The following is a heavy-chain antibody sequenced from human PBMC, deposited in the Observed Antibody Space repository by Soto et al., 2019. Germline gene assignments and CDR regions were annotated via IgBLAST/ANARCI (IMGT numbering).Heavy chain of an antibody. Sequence: GGSLRLSCAASGFTFSSYGMHWVRQAPGKGLEWVAVIWYDGGNKYYADSVKGRFTISRDNSKNTLYLQMNSLRAKDTAVYYCARESVLGGDYYYGMDVWGQGTTVTVSS. CDR1: GFTFSSYG. J-gene: IGHJ6*02. CDR2: IWYDGGNK. CDR3: ARESVLGGDYYYGMDV. V-gene: IGHV3-33*01.